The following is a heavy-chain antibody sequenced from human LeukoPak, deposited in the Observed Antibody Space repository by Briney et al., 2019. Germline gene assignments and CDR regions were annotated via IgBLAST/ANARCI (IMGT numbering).Heavy chain of an antibody. CDR1: GGSFSSHY. CDR2: IYYSGSI. V-gene: IGHV4-59*08. D-gene: IGHD3-22*01. J-gene: IGHJ3*02. Sequence: SETLSLTCTVSGGSFSSHYWSWIRQPPGKGLEWIGYIYYSGSINYNPSLKSRVTISVDTSKNQVSLKLTSVTAADTAVYYCARLYYDSFDIWGQGTMVTVSS. CDR3: ARLYYDSFDI.